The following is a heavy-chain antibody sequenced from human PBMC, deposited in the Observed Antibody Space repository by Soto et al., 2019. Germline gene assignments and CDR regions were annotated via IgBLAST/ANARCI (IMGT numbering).Heavy chain of an antibody. Sequence: QVQLQESGPGLVKASGTLSLTCTVSGGSIITRNWWSWVRQPPGKGLEWIGEVDHSGSTNYNPSPQSRVTISVDMSKNKFSLKLTPATTADTAVYYWARREALSGTAGAPVDWGQGTLVNVSS. CDR2: VDHSGST. D-gene: IGHD1-26*01. CDR1: GGSIITRNW. V-gene: IGHV4-4*02. CDR3: ARREALSGTAGAPVD. J-gene: IGHJ4*02.